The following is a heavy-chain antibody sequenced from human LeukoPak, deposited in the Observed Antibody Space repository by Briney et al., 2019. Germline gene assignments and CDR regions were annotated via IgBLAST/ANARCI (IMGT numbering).Heavy chain of an antibody. CDR3: SSGNSHAFDI. CDR2: INSDGSST. D-gene: IGHD4-23*01. J-gene: IGHJ3*02. Sequence: GGSLRLSCAASGFTFDDYAMHWVRQAPGKGLVWVSRINSDGSSTSYADSVKGRFTISRDNARNTLYLQMNNLRAEDTAVYYCSSGNSHAFDIWGQGTMVTVSS. V-gene: IGHV3-74*01. CDR1: GFTFDDYA.